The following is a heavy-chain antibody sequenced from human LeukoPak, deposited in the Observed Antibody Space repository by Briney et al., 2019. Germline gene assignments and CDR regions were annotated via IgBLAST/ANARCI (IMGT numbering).Heavy chain of an antibody. CDR3: AHRAGGAAAGFYYFDY. CDR2: IYWDDDK. CDR1: GFSLSTSGVG. Sequence: SGPTLVNPTQTLTLTFTFFGFSLSTSGVGVGWIRQPPGKALEWLALIYWDDDKRYSPSLKSRLTITKDTSKNQVVLTMTNMDPVDTATYYCAHRAGGAAAGFYYFDYWGQGTLVTVSS. D-gene: IGHD6-13*01. V-gene: IGHV2-5*02. J-gene: IGHJ4*02.